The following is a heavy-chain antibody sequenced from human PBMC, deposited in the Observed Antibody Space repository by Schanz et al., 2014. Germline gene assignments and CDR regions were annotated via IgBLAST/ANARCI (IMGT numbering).Heavy chain of an antibody. J-gene: IGHJ4*02. CDR2: IIPSLGLA. D-gene: IGHD2-8*02. V-gene: IGHV1-69*04. CDR3: ARELVRDFAY. Sequence: QVQLVQSGPEVKKPGSSVKVSCKASGGTFSSFGINWVRQAPGQGLEWMGRIIPSLGLAKYEQKFQDTVTDTANTTTTTDYMELNGLRSDDTSVYYYARELVRDFAYWGQGTLVTVSS. CDR1: GGTFSSFG.